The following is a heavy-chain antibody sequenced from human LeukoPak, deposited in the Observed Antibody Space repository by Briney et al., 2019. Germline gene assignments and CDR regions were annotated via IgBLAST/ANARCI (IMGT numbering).Heavy chain of an antibody. J-gene: IGHJ4*02. D-gene: IGHD1-26*01. CDR3: ATSIVGATGGDY. V-gene: IGHV1-18*01. CDR1: GYTFTSYA. CDR2: INTYNGNT. Sequence: ASVKVSCKASGYTFTSYAITWVRQAPGQGLEWMGWINTYNGNTNYAQKLQGRVTMTTDTSTSTAYMELRSLRSDDTAVYYCATSIVGATGGDYWGQGTLVTVSS.